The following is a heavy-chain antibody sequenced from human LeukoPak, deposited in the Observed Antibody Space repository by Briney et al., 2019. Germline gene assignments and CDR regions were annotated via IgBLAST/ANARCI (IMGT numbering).Heavy chain of an antibody. CDR3: ARGILEWADAFHI. V-gene: IGHV1-69*05. CDR1: GDTFSNYA. D-gene: IGHD3-3*01. CDR2: IIPSFRTA. J-gene: IGHJ3*02. Sequence: GASVKVSCKASGDTFSNYAISWVRQAPGQGLEWLGGIIPSFRTANYAQRFQGRVTITTDESTNTAYMELSSLRSDDTAVYYCARGILEWADAFHIWGQGTMVTVSS.